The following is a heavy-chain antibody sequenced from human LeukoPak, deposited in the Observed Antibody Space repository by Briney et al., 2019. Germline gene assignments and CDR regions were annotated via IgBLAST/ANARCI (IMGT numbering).Heavy chain of an antibody. D-gene: IGHD3-16*02. J-gene: IGHJ4*02. CDR2: IIPILGIA. V-gene: IGHV1-69*04. CDR1: GGTFSSYA. Sequence: GASVKVSCKASGGTFSSYAISWVRQAPGQGLEWMGRIIPILGIANYAQKFQGRVTITADKSTSTAYMELSSLRSEDTAVYYCARGVSYDYVWGSYQFDYWDQGTLVTVSS. CDR3: ARGVSYDYVWGSYQFDY.